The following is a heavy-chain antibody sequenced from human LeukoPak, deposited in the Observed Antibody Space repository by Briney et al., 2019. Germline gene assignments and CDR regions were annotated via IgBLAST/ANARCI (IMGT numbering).Heavy chain of an antibody. CDR2: INPSGGST. V-gene: IGHV1-46*01. J-gene: IGHJ4*02. CDR3: ARDLQQVRPGDY. CDR1: GYTFTSYY. D-gene: IGHD5-18*01. Sequence: ASVKVSCKASGYTFTSYYMHWVRQAPGQGLEWMGIINPSGGSTSYAQKFQGRVTVTRDTSTSTVYMELSSLRSEDTAVYYCARDLQQVRPGDYWGQGTLVTVSS.